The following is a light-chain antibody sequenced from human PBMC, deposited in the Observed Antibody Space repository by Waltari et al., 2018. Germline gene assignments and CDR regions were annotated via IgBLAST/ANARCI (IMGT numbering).Light chain of an antibody. V-gene: IGLV1-40*01. CDR3: QSYDSSLSGGV. CDR1: SSNIGAGYD. J-gene: IGLJ2*01. Sequence: QSVLTQPPSVSGAPGQRVTISCTGSSSNIGAGYDVHWYQQLPGTAPKLLIYGNSNRPSRVPDRFSGSKSGTSASLAITGLQAEDEADYYCQSYDSSLSGGVFGGGTKLTVL. CDR2: GNS.